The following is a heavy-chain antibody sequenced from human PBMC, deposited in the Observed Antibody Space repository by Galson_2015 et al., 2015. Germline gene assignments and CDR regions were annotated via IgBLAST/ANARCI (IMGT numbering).Heavy chain of an antibody. CDR3: ATTGERYRGFDP. Sequence: SVKVSCKVSGYTLTELSMHWVRQAPGKGLEWMGGFDPEDGETIYAQKFQGRVTMTEDTSTDTAYMELSSLRSEDTAVYYCATTGERYRGFDPWGQGTLVTVSS. CDR2: FDPEDGET. D-gene: IGHD1-1*01. J-gene: IGHJ5*02. CDR1: GYTLTELS. V-gene: IGHV1-24*01.